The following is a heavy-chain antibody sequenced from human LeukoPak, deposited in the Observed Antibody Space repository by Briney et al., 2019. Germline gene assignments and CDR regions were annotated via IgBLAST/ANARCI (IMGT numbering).Heavy chain of an antibody. CDR3: AKDRCSNGIGCYYYYMDV. CDR2: IQYDGSNE. Sequence: GGSLILSCAASGFTFSSYGMHWVRQAPGKGLEWVAYIQYDGSNEQYAHSVKGRFRISRDSSKNILYLQMDSLRAEDTAVYYCAKDRCSNGIGCYYYYMDVWGKGTTVTISS. J-gene: IGHJ6*03. CDR1: GFTFSSYG. D-gene: IGHD2-8*01. V-gene: IGHV3-30*02.